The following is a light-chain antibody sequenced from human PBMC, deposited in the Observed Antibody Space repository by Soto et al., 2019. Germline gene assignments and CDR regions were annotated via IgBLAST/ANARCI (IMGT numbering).Light chain of an antibody. Sequence: QLVLTQAPSASGTPGQRVTISCSGSNSNIGGNSVSWYHHLPGTAPKLLIFNNSQRPSGVPDRFSGSKSGTSASLAISGLQSEEEADYYCASWDDSLNGHWVFGGGTKLTVL. CDR1: NSNIGGNS. J-gene: IGLJ3*02. CDR2: NNS. V-gene: IGLV1-44*01. CDR3: ASWDDSLNGHWV.